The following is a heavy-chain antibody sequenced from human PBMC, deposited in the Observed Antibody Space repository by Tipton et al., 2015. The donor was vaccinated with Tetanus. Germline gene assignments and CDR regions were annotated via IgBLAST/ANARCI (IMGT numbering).Heavy chain of an antibody. CDR3: ARDRGVRGGYYYYHGMDV. J-gene: IGHJ6*02. V-gene: IGHV4-30-2*06. Sequence: TLSLTCAVSGVSMRNGGYSWSWIRQSPGKGLEWIGYISNSGSTYYNPSLKSRVTISVDTSQKQISLKVNSVTAADTAVYYCARDRGVRGGYYYYHGMDVWGQGTTVTVSS. D-gene: IGHD3-10*01. CDR2: ISNSGST. CDR1: GVSMRNGGYS.